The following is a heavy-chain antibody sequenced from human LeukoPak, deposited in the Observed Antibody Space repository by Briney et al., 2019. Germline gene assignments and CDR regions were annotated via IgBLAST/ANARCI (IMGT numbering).Heavy chain of an antibody. D-gene: IGHD5-12*01. CDR1: GGTFSSYA. Sequence: SVKVSCKASGGTFSSYAISWVRQTPGQGLEWMGRIIPILGIANYAQKFQGRVTITADKSTSTAYMELSSLRSEDTAVYYCARDGADSGYDHEYYYYYGMDVWGQGTTVTVSS. CDR3: ARDGADSGYDHEYYYYYGMDV. CDR2: IIPILGIA. V-gene: IGHV1-69*04. J-gene: IGHJ6*02.